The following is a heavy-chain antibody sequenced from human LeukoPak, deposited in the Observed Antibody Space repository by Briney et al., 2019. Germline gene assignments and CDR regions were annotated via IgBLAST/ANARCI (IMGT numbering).Heavy chain of an antibody. CDR1: GGSISNYY. D-gene: IGHD3-10*01. J-gene: IGHJ6*02. CDR3: ARQYFGSGKYYYAMDV. V-gene: IGHV4-4*07. CDR2: IYTSGST. Sequence: ASETLSLTCTVSGGSISNYYWSWIRQPAGEGLEWIGRIYTSGSTTYSPSLKSRVTMSVDTSKNQFSLQLSSVTAADTAVYYCARQYFGSGKYYYAMDVWGQGTTVTVSS.